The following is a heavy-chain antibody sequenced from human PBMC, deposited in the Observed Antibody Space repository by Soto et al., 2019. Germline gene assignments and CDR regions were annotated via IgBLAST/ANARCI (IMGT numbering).Heavy chain of an antibody. CDR3: ARAYYTYYYYGMDV. CDR1: GFPFSSYG. Sequence: GGSLGLSWSSSGFPFSSYGMHWVRQAPGKGLEWVAVIWYDGSNKYYADSVKGRFTISRDNSKNTLYLQMNSLRAEDTAVYYCARAYYTYYYYGMDVWGQGTTVTVSS. J-gene: IGHJ6*02. CDR2: IWYDGSNK. D-gene: IGHD1-26*01. V-gene: IGHV3-33*01.